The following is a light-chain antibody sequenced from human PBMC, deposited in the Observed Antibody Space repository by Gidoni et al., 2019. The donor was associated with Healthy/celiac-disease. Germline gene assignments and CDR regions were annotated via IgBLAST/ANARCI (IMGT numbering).Light chain of an antibody. V-gene: IGKV1-8*01. CDR2: AAS. J-gene: IGKJ2*01. CDR1: QGISSY. CDR3: QQYYSYPYT. Sequence: AIRMTQSPSSFSASTGVRVTITCRASQGISSYLAWYQQKPGKAPTLLIYAASTLQSGVPSRFSGSGSGTDFTLTISCLQSEDFATYYCQQYYSYPYTFGQGTKLEIK.